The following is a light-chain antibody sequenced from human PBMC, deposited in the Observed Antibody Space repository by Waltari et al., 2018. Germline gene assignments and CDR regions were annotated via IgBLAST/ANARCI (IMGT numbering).Light chain of an antibody. CDR3: QQSHGFPYS. CDR2: DAS. Sequence: DIQMTQSPSSLSSSVGDRVTITCRASQSVATSLNWYHQEPGKAPKLLIYDASSLHSGVPSRFSGSGSGTDFTLTIYSLQTEDFGTYYCQQSHGFPYSFGQGTNLEI. CDR1: QSVATS. V-gene: IGKV1-39*01. J-gene: IGKJ2*03.